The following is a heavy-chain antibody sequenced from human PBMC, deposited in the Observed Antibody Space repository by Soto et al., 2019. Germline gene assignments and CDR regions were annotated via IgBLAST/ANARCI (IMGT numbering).Heavy chain of an antibody. CDR2: IYWDDDK. V-gene: IGHV2-5*02. CDR3: AHRLSRTPASGSGSWGPYYFDY. CDR1: GFSLSTSGIG. D-gene: IGHD3-10*01. Sequence: QITLKESGPTLVKPTQTLTLTCTFSGFSLSTSGIGVGWIRQPPGKALEWLALIYWDDDKRYSPSLKSRLTIPKDPSKNQVVLTVTNMDPVDTATYYCAHRLSRTPASGSGSWGPYYFDYWGQGTLVTVSS. J-gene: IGHJ4*02.